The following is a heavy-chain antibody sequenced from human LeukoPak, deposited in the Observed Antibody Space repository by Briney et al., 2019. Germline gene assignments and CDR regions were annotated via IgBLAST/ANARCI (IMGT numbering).Heavy chain of an antibody. Sequence: GESLQISCQVSGSTFSNYWIAWVRQLPGKGLEWMGIIYPGDSDTRYSPSFQGQVTMSADKSISTAYLQWSSLKASDTAMYYCPRRRDYYDSSPNYHDYWGQGTLVTVSS. CDR2: IYPGDSDT. V-gene: IGHV5-51*01. D-gene: IGHD3-22*01. J-gene: IGHJ4*02. CDR3: PRRRDYYDSSPNYHDY. CDR1: GSTFSNYW.